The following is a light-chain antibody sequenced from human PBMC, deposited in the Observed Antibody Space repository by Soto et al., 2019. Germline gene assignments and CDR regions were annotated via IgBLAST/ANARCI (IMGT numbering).Light chain of an antibody. CDR1: QNIGDW. CDR2: HAS. V-gene: IGKV1-5*02. CDR3: HQYDTYS. J-gene: IGKJ1*01. Sequence: DIQITQSPSTLPSFFGDRGTIICRASQNIGDWLAWYRQKPGTAPKLLIYHASTLVSGVPSRFSGSGSGTEFTLTISSLQPDDFATYFCHQYDTYSFGQGTKVDIK.